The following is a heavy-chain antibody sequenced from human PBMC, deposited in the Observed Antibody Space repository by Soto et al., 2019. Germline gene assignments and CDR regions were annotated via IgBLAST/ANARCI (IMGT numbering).Heavy chain of an antibody. D-gene: IGHD6-19*01. V-gene: IGHV3-30-3*01. J-gene: IGHJ4*02. CDR2: ISYDGSNR. Sequence: PGGSLRLSCAASGFTFSSYAMHWVRQAPGKGLEWVAVISYDGSNRHYADSVKGRFTISRDKSKNTLYLQMNSLRAEDTAVYYCSVAVTDFDYWGQGTLVTVSS. CDR1: GFTFSSYA. CDR3: SVAVTDFDY.